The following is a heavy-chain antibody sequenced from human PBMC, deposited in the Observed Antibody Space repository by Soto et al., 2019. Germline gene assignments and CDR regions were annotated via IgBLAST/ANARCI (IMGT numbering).Heavy chain of an antibody. V-gene: IGHV3-20*01. D-gene: IGHD3-22*01. CDR2: INWNGGST. CDR1: GFTFDDYG. CDR3: ARCYYDSSGDAFDI. J-gene: IGHJ3*02. Sequence: GGSLRLSCAASGFTFDDYGMSWVRQAPGKGLEWVSGINWNGGSTGYADSVKGRFTISRDNAKNSLYLQMNSLRAEDTALYHCARCYYDSSGDAFDIWGPGTMVTVSS.